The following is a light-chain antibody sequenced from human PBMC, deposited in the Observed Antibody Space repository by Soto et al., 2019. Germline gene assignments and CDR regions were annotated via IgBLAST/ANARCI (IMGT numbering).Light chain of an antibody. CDR1: QSVSSY. J-gene: IGKJ1*01. V-gene: IGKV3-11*01. CDR3: QQRSNWQT. CDR2: DAS. Sequence: EIVLTQSPATLSLSPGERATPSCRARQSVSSYLAWYQQKPGQAPRLLIYDASNRATGIPARFSGSGSGTDFTLTISSLEPEDFAVYYCQQRSNWQTFGQGTKVEIK.